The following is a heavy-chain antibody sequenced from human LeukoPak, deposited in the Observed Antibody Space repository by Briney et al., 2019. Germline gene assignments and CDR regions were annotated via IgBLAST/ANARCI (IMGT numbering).Heavy chain of an antibody. CDR3: ARDLRSSGWFDAFDI. D-gene: IGHD6-19*01. CDR1: GFTVSSNY. J-gene: IGHJ3*02. CDR2: IYSGGST. V-gene: IGHV3-53*01. Sequence: PGGSLRLSCAASGFTVSSNYMSWVRQAPGKGLEWVSVIYSGGSTYYADSVKGRFTISRDNSKNTVYLQMNSLRGEDTAVYYCARDLRSSGWFDAFDIWGQGTMVTVSS.